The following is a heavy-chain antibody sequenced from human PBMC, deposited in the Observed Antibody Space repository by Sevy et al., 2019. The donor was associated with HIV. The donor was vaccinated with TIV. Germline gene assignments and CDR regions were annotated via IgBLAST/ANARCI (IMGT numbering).Heavy chain of an antibody. Sequence: GGSLRLSCAASGFTFSSYAMHWVRQAPGKGLEWVAVISYDGSNKYYADSVKGRFTISSDNSKKTLYLQMNSLRAEDTAVYYCAREGRLFRRNYFDYWGQGTLVTVSS. CDR3: AREGRLFRRNYFDY. J-gene: IGHJ4*02. V-gene: IGHV3-30-3*01. D-gene: IGHD2-21*01. CDR2: ISYDGSNK. CDR1: GFTFSSYA.